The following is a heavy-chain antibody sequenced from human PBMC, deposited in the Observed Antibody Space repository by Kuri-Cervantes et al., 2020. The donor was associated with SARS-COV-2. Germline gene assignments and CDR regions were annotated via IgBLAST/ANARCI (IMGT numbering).Heavy chain of an antibody. CDR2: IKQDGSEK. CDR3: ARGAGTHGYDFWSGYWTGHFDH. Sequence: GGSLRLSCAASGFTFSSYWMSWVRQAPGKGLEWVANIKQDGSEKYYVDSVKGRFTISRDNAKNSLYLQMNSLRAEDTAVYYCARGAGTHGYDFWSGYWTGHFDHWGQGTLVTVSS. J-gene: IGHJ4*02. CDR1: GFTFSSYW. V-gene: IGHV3-7*01. D-gene: IGHD3-3*01.